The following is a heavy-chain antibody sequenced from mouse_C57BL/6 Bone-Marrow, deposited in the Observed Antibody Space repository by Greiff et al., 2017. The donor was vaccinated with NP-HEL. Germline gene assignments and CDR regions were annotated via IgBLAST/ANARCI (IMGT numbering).Heavy chain of an antibody. CDR2: IYPGDGDT. CDR1: GYAFSSYW. J-gene: IGHJ4*01. Sequence: VKLQESGAELVKPGASVKISCKASGYAFSSYWMNWVKQRPGKGLEWIGQIYPGDGDTNYNGKFKGKATLTADKSSSTAYMQLSSLTSEDSAVYFCARTLFGKKAMDYWGQGTSVTVSS. CDR3: ARTLFGKKAMDY. D-gene: IGHD2-1*01. V-gene: IGHV1-80*01.